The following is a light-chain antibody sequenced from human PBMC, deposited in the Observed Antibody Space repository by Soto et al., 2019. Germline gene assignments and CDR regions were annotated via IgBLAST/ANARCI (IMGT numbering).Light chain of an antibody. V-gene: IGLV2-14*03. Sequence: QSALTQPASVSGSPGQSITISCTGTSSDVGAYNYVAWYQHHPGKAPKLMIYDVSNRPSGVSNRFSGSKSGNTATLTISGLQAEDEADYYGNSFTTRSTLVFLGWTKLTV. CDR2: DVS. CDR1: SSDVGAYNY. CDR3: NSFTTRSTLV. J-gene: IGLJ2*01.